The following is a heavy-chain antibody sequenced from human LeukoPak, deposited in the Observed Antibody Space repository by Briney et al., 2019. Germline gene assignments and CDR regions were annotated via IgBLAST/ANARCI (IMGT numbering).Heavy chain of an antibody. CDR3: AREELSEYYYDSSGSDDAFDI. J-gene: IGHJ3*02. D-gene: IGHD3-22*01. V-gene: IGHV3-21*01. Sequence: GGPLRLSCAASGFTFSSYGMHWVRQAPGKGLEWVSSISSSSSYIYYADSVKGRFTISRDNAKNSLYLQMNSLRAEDTAVYYCAREELSEYYYDSSGSDDAFDIWGQGTMVTVSS. CDR2: ISSSSSYI. CDR1: GFTFSSYG.